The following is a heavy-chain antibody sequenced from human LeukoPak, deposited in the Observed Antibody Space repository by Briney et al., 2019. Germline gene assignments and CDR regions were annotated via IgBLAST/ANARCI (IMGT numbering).Heavy chain of an antibody. CDR3: ATVGGLDSSGYYAPVLGY. CDR1: GYTLTELS. J-gene: IGHJ4*02. Sequence: GASVKVSCKVSGYTLTELSMHWVRQAPGKGLEWMGGFDPEDGETIYAQKFQGRVTMTEDTSTDTAYMELSSLRSEDTAVYYCATVGGLDSSGYYAPVLGYWGQGTLVTVSS. CDR2: FDPEDGET. D-gene: IGHD3-22*01. V-gene: IGHV1-24*01.